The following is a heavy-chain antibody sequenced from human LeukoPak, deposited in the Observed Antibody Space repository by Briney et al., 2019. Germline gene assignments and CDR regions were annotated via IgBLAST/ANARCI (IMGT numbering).Heavy chain of an antibody. CDR1: GFSFSSYN. J-gene: IGHJ4*02. CDR3: VRAYGSGSYGYGY. CDR2: MSARSGTR. D-gene: IGHD3-10*01. V-gene: IGHV3-48*01. Sequence: GGSLRLSCAASGFSFSSYNMNWVRQAPGKGLEWLSYMSARSGTRYYADSVEGRFTISRDNAKNSLYLQMNSLRAEDTAVYYCVRAYGSGSYGYGYWDQGTLVTVSS.